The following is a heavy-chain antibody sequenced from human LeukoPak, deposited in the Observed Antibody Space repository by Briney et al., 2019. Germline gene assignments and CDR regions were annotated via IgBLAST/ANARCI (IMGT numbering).Heavy chain of an antibody. D-gene: IGHD3-10*01. Sequence: GGSLRLSCAASGFTFDDYAMHWVRQAPGKGLQWVSLISGDGGSTYYADSVKGRFTISRDNSKNSLYLQMNSLRTEDTALYYCAKGGRKVRGDHVLYYYYGMDVWGQGTTVTVSS. V-gene: IGHV3-43*02. CDR3: AKGGRKVRGDHVLYYYYGMDV. J-gene: IGHJ6*02. CDR2: ISGDGGST. CDR1: GFTFDDYA.